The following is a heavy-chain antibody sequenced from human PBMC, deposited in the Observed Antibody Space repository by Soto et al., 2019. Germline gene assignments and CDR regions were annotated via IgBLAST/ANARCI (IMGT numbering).Heavy chain of an antibody. V-gene: IGHV4-59*08. CDR1: GGSISSYY. J-gene: IGHJ4*02. D-gene: IGHD4-17*01. CDR3: ASHETLRGDYDY. CDR2: SYYSGST. Sequence: QVQLQESGPGLVKPSETLSLTCTVSGGSISSYYWSWIRQPPGKGLEWIGYSYYSGSTNYNPSLKSRVTIAVDTSKYHFSLKLSSLTAADTAVYYCASHETLRGDYDYWGQGTLVTVSS.